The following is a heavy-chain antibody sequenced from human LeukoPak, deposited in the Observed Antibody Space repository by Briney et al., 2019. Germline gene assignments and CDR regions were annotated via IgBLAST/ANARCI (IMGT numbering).Heavy chain of an antibody. CDR3: ARDVSDIVVVPAAMYYYYGMDV. V-gene: IGHV3-30-3*01. D-gene: IGHD2-2*01. Sequence: GGSLRLSCAASDFTFSTYNMHWVRQAPGKGLEWVAVISYDGSNKYYADSVKGRFTISRDNSKNTLYLQMNSLRAEDTAVYYCARDVSDIVVVPAAMYYYYGMDVWGQGTTVTVSS. CDR1: DFTFSTYN. CDR2: ISYDGSNK. J-gene: IGHJ6*02.